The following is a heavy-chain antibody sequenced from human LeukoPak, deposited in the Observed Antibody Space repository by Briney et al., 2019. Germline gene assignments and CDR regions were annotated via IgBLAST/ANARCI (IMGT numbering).Heavy chain of an antibody. Sequence: ASLKVSCKASGYTFTSYDINWVRQATGQGLEWMGWMNPNSGNTGYAEKLQGRVTMTRNTSIRRAYMELRSLRSEDTAVYYWARGYKDFWSGYITFDYWGQGTLVTVS. J-gene: IGHJ4*02. CDR1: GYTFTSYD. V-gene: IGHV1-8*01. CDR2: MNPNSGNT. CDR3: ARGYKDFWSGYITFDY. D-gene: IGHD3-3*01.